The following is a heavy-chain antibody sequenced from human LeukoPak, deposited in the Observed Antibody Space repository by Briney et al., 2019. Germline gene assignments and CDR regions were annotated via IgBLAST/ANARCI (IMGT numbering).Heavy chain of an antibody. Sequence: GGSLRLSCAASGFTFSSYAMHWVRQAPGKGLEWVAVISYDGSNKSYADSVKGRFTISRDNSKNTLYLQMNSLRAEDTAVYYCARGWEVGATERAFDIWGQGTMVTVSS. CDR2: ISYDGSNK. J-gene: IGHJ3*02. CDR3: ARGWEVGATERAFDI. V-gene: IGHV3-30-3*01. D-gene: IGHD1-26*01. CDR1: GFTFSSYA.